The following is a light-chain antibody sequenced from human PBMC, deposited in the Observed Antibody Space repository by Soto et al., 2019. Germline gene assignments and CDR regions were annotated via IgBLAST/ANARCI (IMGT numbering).Light chain of an antibody. CDR2: GAS. J-gene: IGKJ1*01. CDR3: QQYDNSPGT. CDR1: QSVSSSY. Sequence: EIVLTQSPGTLSLSPGEGATLSCRASQSVSSSYLAWYQQKPGQAPSLRIYGASSRATGIPDRFSGGGSGTDFTLTISRMEPEDFAVYYCQQYDNSPGTFGQGTKVEIK. V-gene: IGKV3-20*01.